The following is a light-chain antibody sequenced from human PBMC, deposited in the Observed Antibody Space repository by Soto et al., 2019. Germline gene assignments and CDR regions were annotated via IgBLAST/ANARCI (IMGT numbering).Light chain of an antibody. CDR1: SSDVGSYNL. CDR2: EVS. CDR3: CSYAGSSSVV. Sequence: QSALTQPASVSGSPGQSITISCTGTSSDVGSYNLVCWYQQHPGKAPKLMIYEVSKRPSGVSNRFSGSKSGNTASLTISGLQAEDEADYYCCSYAGSSSVVFGGGTKLTVL. V-gene: IGLV2-23*02. J-gene: IGLJ2*01.